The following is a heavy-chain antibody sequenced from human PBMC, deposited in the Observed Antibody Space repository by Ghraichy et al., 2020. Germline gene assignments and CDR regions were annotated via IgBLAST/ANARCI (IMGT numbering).Heavy chain of an antibody. Sequence: SQTLSLTCAVYGGSFSGYYWSWIRQPPGKGLEWIGEINHSGSTNYNPSLKSRVTISVDTSKNQFSLKLSSVTAADTAVYYCARWYKIRITIFGVVISDAFDIWGQGTMVTVSS. J-gene: IGHJ3*02. CDR1: GGSFSGYY. CDR2: INHSGST. D-gene: IGHD3-3*01. CDR3: ARWYKIRITIFGVVISDAFDI. V-gene: IGHV4-34*01.